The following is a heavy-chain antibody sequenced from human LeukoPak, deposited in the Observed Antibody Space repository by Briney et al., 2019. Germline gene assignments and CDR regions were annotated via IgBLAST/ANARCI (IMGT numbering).Heavy chain of an antibody. CDR2: ISWNSGSI. D-gene: IGHD3-16*01. CDR1: GFTFDDYA. CDR3: AKLLVRLYAFDI. V-gene: IGHV3-9*01. J-gene: IGHJ3*02. Sequence: TGGSLRLSCAASGFTFDDYAMHWVRQAPGKGLEWVSGISWNSGSIGYADSVKGRFTISRDNAKNSLYLQMNSLRAEDTALYYCAKLLVRLYAFDIWGQGTMVTVSS.